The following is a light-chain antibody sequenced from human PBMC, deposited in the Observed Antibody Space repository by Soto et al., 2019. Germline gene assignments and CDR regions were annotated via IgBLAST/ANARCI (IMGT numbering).Light chain of an antibody. Sequence: DIQMTQSPSTLSASVGDGVTITCRASQSIGSGLAWYQQKPWKAPKLLIYKATNLQRGVPSRFSGSGSGTDFSLTISSLQPVDSVTYYCQHYNDFQYTFGQGTKLEI. J-gene: IGKJ2*01. CDR2: KAT. V-gene: IGKV1-5*03. CDR1: QSIGSG. CDR3: QHYNDFQYT.